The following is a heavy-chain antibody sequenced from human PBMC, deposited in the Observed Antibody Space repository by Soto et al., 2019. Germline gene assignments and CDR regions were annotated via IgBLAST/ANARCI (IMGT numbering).Heavy chain of an antibody. CDR3: AREKTTAGDFDY. CDR1: GGSISIGGYY. CDR2: IYYSGST. V-gene: IGHV4-31*03. J-gene: IGHJ4*02. D-gene: IGHD4-17*01. Sequence: PSETLSLTCTVSGGSISIGGYYWSCIRQHPGKGLEWIGYIYYSGSTYYNPSLKSRVTISVDTSKNQFSLKLSSVTAADTAVYYCAREKTTAGDFDYWGQGTLVTVSS.